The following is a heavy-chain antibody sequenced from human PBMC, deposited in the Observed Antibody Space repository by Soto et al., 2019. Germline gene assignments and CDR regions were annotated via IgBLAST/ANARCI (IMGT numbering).Heavy chain of an antibody. CDR3: ARDPDYLYSSSWFNYYYYGMDV. Sequence: PSETLSLTCAVYGGSFSGYYWSWIRQPPGKGLEWIGEINHSGSTNYNPSLKSRVTISVDTSKNQFSLKLSSVTAADTAVCYCARDPDYLYSSSWFNYYYYGMDVWGQGTTVTVSS. CDR2: INHSGST. D-gene: IGHD6-13*01. J-gene: IGHJ6*02. V-gene: IGHV4-34*01. CDR1: GGSFSGYY.